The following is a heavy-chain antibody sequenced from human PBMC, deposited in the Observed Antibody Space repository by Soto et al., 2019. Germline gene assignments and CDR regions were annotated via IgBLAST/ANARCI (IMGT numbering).Heavy chain of an antibody. CDR2: IKQDGSEK. CDR1: GFTFSIYW. J-gene: IGHJ5*02. CDR3: AKDHLYGSGSYWGNWFDP. V-gene: IGHV3-7*01. D-gene: IGHD3-10*01. Sequence: PGGSLRLSCAASGFTFSIYWMSLVRQSPGKGLEWVANIKQDGSEKYYVDSVKGRFTISRDNARNSLYLQMNSLRAEDTAVYYWAKDHLYGSGSYWGNWFDPWGQGTLVTVSS.